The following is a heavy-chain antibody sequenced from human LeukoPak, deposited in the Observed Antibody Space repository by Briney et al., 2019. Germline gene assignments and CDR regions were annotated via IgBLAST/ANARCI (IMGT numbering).Heavy chain of an antibody. CDR1: GYTFTGYY. D-gene: IGHD6-19*01. CDR3: ARDRRGSSGWYYFGY. CDR2: INPNSGGT. V-gene: IGHV1-2*04. J-gene: IGHJ4*02. Sequence: ASVKVSCKASGYTFTGYYMHWVRQAPGQGLEWMGWINPNSGGTNYAQKFQGWVTMTRDTSISTAYMELSRLRSDDTAVYYCARDRRGSSGWYYFGYWGQRTLVTVSS.